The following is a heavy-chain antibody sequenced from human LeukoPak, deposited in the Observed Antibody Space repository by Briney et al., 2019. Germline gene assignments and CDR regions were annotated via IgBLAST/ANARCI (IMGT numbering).Heavy chain of an antibody. V-gene: IGHV4-39*07. CDR3: ARYYDSSGYYFDY. D-gene: IGHD3-22*01. CDR2: IYYGGST. Sequence: SETLSLTCTVSGGSISSSSYYWGWIRQPPGKGLEWIGSIYYGGSTYYNPSLKSRVTISVDTSKNQFSLKLSSVTAADTAVYYCARYYDSSGYYFDYWGQGTLVTVSS. J-gene: IGHJ4*02. CDR1: GGSISSSSYY.